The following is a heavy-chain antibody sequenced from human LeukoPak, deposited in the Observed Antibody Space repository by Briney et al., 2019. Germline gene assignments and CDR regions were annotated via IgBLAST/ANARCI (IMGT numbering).Heavy chain of an antibody. CDR1: GYSFTSYW. J-gene: IGHJ5*02. Sequence: GESLKISGKGSGYSFTSYWIGWVRQMPGKGLEGMGIIYPGDSDTRYSPSFQGQVTISADQPISTASLQWSRLKASDTAMYYCARLIPYYDFWSGSHFDPWGQGTLVTVSS. CDR2: IYPGDSDT. V-gene: IGHV5-51*04. CDR3: ARLIPYYDFWSGSHFDP. D-gene: IGHD3-3*01.